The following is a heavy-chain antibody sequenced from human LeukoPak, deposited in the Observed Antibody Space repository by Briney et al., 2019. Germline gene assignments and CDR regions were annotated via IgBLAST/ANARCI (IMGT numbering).Heavy chain of an antibody. D-gene: IGHD3-3*01. Sequence: ASVKVSCKASGYTFTSYDINWVRQATRQPLEWMGWMNPNSGNTGYAQNYQGRNTMTRNTFISTTNMEPSRLRSEDTAVYDCEKAPATNPPAYYDFWSGYLKYYYYYMDVWRKGTTVTISS. J-gene: IGHJ6*03. CDR2: MNPNSGNT. CDR1: GYTFTSYD. V-gene: IGHV1-8*01. CDR3: EKAPATNPPAYYDFWSGYLKYYYYYMDV.